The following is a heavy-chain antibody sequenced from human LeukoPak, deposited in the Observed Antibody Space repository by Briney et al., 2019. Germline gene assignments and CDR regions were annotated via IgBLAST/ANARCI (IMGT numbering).Heavy chain of an antibody. Sequence: PGGSLRLSCAASGFTFSSYAMHWFRQAPGKGLEGVPFIRYDGSNKYYADSVKGRFTISRDNSKNTLYLQMNSLRAEDTAVYYCAKDSSGDYDGENDYWGQGTLVTVSS. CDR2: IRYDGSNK. CDR1: GFTFSSYA. V-gene: IGHV3-30*02. J-gene: IGHJ4*02. CDR3: AKDSSGDYDGENDY. D-gene: IGHD2-21*02.